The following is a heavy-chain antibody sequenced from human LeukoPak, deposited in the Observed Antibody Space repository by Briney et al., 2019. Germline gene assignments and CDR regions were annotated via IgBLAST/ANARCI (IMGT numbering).Heavy chain of an antibody. V-gene: IGHV4-59*01. CDR2: IYYSGST. D-gene: IGHD3-10*01. CDR1: GGSISSYY. J-gene: IGHJ6*03. CDR3: ARSAGSRYYYYYMDV. Sequence: SETLSLTCTVSGGSISSYYWSWIRQPPGKGLEWIGYIYYSGSTNYNPSLQSRVTISVDTSKNQFSLKLSSVTAADTAVYYCARSAGSRYYYYYMDVWGKGTTVTVSS.